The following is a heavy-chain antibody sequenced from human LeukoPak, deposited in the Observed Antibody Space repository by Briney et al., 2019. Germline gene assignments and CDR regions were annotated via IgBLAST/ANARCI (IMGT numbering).Heavy chain of an antibody. CDR1: GGSISSSSYY. V-gene: IGHV4-39*07. CDR3: ARVEEGYGSGRRGNFYMDV. D-gene: IGHD3-10*01. CDR2: INYSGNT. J-gene: IGHJ6*03. Sequence: SETLSLTCTVSGGSISSSSYYWGWIRQPPGKGLQWIGSINYSGNTYYNPSLKSRVTISVDTSKNQFSLKLSSVTAADTAVYYCARVEEGYGSGRRGNFYMDVWGKGTTVTISS.